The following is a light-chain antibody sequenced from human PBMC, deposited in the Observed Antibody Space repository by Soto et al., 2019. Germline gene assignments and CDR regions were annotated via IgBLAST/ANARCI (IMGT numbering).Light chain of an antibody. V-gene: IGKV3-15*01. CDR1: QSVSNN. J-gene: IGKJ1*01. CDR2: GAS. CDR3: QQRSFSPRT. Sequence: ETVMTQSPATLSVSPGXRATLSCRASQSVSNNLVWYQQKPGQAPRLLIYGASTRATGIPARFSGSGSGTEFTLTISSLQSEDFAVYYCQQRSFSPRTFCQGTKEDIK.